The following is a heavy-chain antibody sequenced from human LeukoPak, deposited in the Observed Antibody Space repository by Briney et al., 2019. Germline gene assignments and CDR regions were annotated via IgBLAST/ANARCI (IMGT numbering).Heavy chain of an antibody. CDR3: ARSIYDYVWGSLDY. Sequence: GGSLRLSCAASGFTVSSNYMTWVRQAPGKGLEWVSIIPSGGGTYYADSVKGRFTISRDNSKNTLYLQMNSLRAADTAVYYCARSIYDYVWGSLDYWGQGTLVTVSS. D-gene: IGHD3-16*01. J-gene: IGHJ4*02. CDR1: GFTVSSNY. V-gene: IGHV3-66*01. CDR2: IPSGGGT.